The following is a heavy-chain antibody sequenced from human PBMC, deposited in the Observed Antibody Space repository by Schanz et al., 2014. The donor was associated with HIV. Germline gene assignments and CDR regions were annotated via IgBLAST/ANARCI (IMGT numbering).Heavy chain of an antibody. CDR3: ARSSDYYYGMDV. CDR1: GFTFNSYA. V-gene: IGHV3-30-3*01. Sequence: VQLVESGGGLVKPGGSLRLSCAASGFTFNSYAMHWVRQAPGKGLEWVTVISNDGSNKYYTDSVKGRFTISRDNAKNSLYLQMNSLRAEDTAVYYCARSSDYYYGMDVWGQGTTVTVSS. J-gene: IGHJ6*02. CDR2: ISNDGSNK.